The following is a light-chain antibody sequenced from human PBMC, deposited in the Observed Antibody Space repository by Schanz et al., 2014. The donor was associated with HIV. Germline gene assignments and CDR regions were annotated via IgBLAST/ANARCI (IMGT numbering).Light chain of an antibody. CDR2: SNN. V-gene: IGLV1-44*01. J-gene: IGLJ7*01. CDR3: ATWDDSLNGAV. CDR1: SSNIGSNT. Sequence: QSVLTQPPSASGTPGQRVTISCSGSSSNIGSNTVNWYQQLPGTAPKLLIYSNNQRPSGVPDRFSGSKSGTSASLLISGLQSEDEADYYCATWDDSLNGAVFGGGTQLTVL.